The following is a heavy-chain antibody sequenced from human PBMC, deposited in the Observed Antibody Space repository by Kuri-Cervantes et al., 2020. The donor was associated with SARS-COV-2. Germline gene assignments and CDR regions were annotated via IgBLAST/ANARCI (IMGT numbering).Heavy chain of an antibody. CDR3: ARALYSSYVYFDL. V-gene: IGHV1-8*03. CDR2: MNPNSGNT. CDR1: GYTITSYD. J-gene: IGHJ2*01. D-gene: IGHD4-11*01. Sequence: ASVKVSCKASGYTITSYDINWVRQATGQGLEWMGWMNPNSGNTGYAQKFQGRVTITRNTSISTAYMELSSLRSEDTAVYYCARALYSSYVYFDLWGRGTLVTVSS.